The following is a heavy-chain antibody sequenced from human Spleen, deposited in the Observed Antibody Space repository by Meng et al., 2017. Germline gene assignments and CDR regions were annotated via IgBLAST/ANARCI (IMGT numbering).Heavy chain of an antibody. V-gene: IGHV4-4*02. D-gene: IGHD3-10*01. CDR3: ARVQFGGPYERNEVFDY. CDR1: VCSISIGNW. J-gene: IGHJ4*02. Sequence: NLSVPRSAPVAVSVCSISIGNWWSWRRQPPGKWLEWIGKIYHSGSTNYNPSLKSRVTISVDKSKNHFSLKLISVTAADTAVYYCARVQFGGPYERNEVFDYWGQGTLVTVSS. CDR2: IYHSGST.